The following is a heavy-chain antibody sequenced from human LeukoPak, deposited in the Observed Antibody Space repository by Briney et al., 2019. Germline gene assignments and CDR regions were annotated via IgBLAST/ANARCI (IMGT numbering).Heavy chain of an antibody. Sequence: GESLKISCKGSGYSFTSCWIGWVRQMPGKGLEWMGIIYPGDSDTRYSPPFQGQVTISADKSISTAYLQWSSLKASDTAMYYCASHTKRYYYGMDVWGQGTTVTVSS. J-gene: IGHJ6*02. CDR3: ASHTKRYYYGMDV. CDR2: IYPGDSDT. CDR1: GYSFTSCW. D-gene: IGHD3-3*01. V-gene: IGHV5-51*01.